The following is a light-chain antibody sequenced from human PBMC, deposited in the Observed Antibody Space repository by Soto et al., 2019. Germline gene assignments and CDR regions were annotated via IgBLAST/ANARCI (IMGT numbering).Light chain of an antibody. V-gene: IGLV2-23*01. J-gene: IGLJ1*01. CDR3: CSYAGSSTYV. CDR1: SSYVGGYNL. Sequence: QSALTQPRSVPGSPGQSVTISCTGTSSYVGGYNLVSWYQQHPGEAPKLMIYEGSKRPSGVSNRFSGSKSGNTASLTISGLQAEDEADYFCCSYAGSSTYVFGTGTKVTVL. CDR2: EGS.